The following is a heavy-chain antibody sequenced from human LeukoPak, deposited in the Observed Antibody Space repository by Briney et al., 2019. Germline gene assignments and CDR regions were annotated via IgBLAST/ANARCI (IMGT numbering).Heavy chain of an antibody. CDR2: INHNSGGT. D-gene: IGHD1-26*01. Sequence: ASVRVSCKASGYTFTVDYIHWVRQAPGQGREWMGWINHNSGGTNYAPKFKGRVTMTRDTSISTTYMELNTLRSDDTAMYYCARGGPKPIMGAADCWGQGTLVTVSS. CDR3: ARGGPKPIMGAADC. V-gene: IGHV1-2*02. CDR1: GYTFTVDY. J-gene: IGHJ4*02.